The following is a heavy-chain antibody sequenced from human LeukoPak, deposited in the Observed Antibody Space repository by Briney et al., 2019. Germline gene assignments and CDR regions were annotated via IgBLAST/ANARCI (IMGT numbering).Heavy chain of an antibody. CDR3: ARDVGNHCSSTSCSWGY. Sequence: SETLSLTCAVSGGSISSGGYSWSWIRQPPGKGLEWIGYIYHSGSTYYNPSLKSRVTISVDASKNQFSLKLRSVTAADTAVYYCARDVGNHCSSTSCSWGYWGQGTLVTVFS. D-gene: IGHD2-2*01. V-gene: IGHV4-30-2*01. J-gene: IGHJ4*02. CDR2: IYHSGST. CDR1: GGSISSGGYS.